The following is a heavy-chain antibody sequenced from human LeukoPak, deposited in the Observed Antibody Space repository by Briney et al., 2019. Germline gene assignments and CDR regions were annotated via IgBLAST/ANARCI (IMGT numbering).Heavy chain of an antibody. CDR3: ATKVVTVYDY. CDR2: ISGSGTNA. J-gene: IGHJ4*02. CDR1: GFTFSNYA. Sequence: PGGSLRLSCAASGFTFSNYAMTWVRQAPGKGLEWVSAISGSGTNAYYTDSVKGRFTISRDNSKNTLYLRMNNLRAEDTAVYYCATKVVTVYDYWGQGTLVTVSS. V-gene: IGHV3-23*01. D-gene: IGHD2-21*02.